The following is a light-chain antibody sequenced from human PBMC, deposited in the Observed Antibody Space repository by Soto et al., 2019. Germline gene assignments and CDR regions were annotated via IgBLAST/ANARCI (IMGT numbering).Light chain of an antibody. V-gene: IGKV1-5*01. CDR1: QNIRSR. CDR2: DAS. J-gene: IGKJ1*01. Sequence: DCQMAQAPSTLSASVGDRGAITCRASQNIRSRLAWFQQKPGKAPKLLIYDASSLESGVPQRLSGSGSGTEFTLTISSMKTDDFSTYYCQQYHSYWTLGQGTKVDIK. CDR3: QQYHSYWT.